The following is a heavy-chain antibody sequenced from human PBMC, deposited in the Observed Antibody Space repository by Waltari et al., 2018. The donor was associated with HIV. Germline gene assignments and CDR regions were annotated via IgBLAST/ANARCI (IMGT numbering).Heavy chain of an antibody. CDR3: VRIFRGGSGTLWAGHLDF. J-gene: IGHJ4*01. V-gene: IGHV4-39*01. CDR1: GGSIQTTESY. D-gene: IGHD3-10*01. Sequence: QLQLRESGPRLVKVSETLSLTCSVSGGSIQTTESYWGWIRQPPGKGLQWLGTLFYRGSAKYSPSLTGRVAISVDKSKNQFSLSLNSVSATDSGVYYCVRIFRGGSGTLWAGHLDFWGQGSLVTVSS. CDR2: LFYRGSA.